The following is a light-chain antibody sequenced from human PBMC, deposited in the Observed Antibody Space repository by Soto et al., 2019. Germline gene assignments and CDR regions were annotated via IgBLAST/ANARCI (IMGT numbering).Light chain of an antibody. Sequence: QFGLTPPASVSGSPGQSITISCTVTSSDGGTYGLVSLYQRQPGKAPKILIYGGTKRPSGVSHRFSGSTSGYTASLTISGLQAEDEADFYCCAYAGSSVYVFGTGTKVTVL. CDR2: GGT. J-gene: IGLJ1*01. V-gene: IGLV2-23*01. CDR1: SSDGGTYGL. CDR3: CAYAGSSVYV.